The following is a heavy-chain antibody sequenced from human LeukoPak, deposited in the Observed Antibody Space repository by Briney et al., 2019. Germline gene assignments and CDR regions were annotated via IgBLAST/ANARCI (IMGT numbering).Heavy chain of an antibody. CDR1: GYTFTSYY. D-gene: IGHD1-26*01. CDR3: ARDQRATTQMNYYYYYMDV. V-gene: IGHV1-46*01. CDR2: INPSGGST. Sequence: GASVKVSCKASGYTFTSYYMHWVRQAPGQGLEWMGIINPSGGSTSYAQKFQGRVTMTRDMSTSTVYMELSSLRSGDTAVYYCARDQRATTQMNYYYYYMDVWGKGTTVTVSS. J-gene: IGHJ6*03.